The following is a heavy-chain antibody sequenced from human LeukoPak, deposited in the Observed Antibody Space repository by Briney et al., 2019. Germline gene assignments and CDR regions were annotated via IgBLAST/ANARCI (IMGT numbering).Heavy chain of an antibody. V-gene: IGHV1-18*01. D-gene: IGHD6-19*01. J-gene: IGHJ5*02. CDR2: ISTYIDKT. CDR3: ARSKKAGVGVAGTGYFFDP. CDR1: GYSFTTYG. Sequence: ASVTVSCKASGYSFTTYGIAWVRQAPGQGLEWLGWISTYIDKTRYAQKLQDRVTLSIDTSTNTAYMELRSLKSDDTAVYYCARSKKAGVGVAGTGYFFDPWGQGTLVTVSS.